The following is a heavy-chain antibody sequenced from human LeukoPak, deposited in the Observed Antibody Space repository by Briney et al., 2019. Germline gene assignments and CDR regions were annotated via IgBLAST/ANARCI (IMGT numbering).Heavy chain of an antibody. V-gene: IGHV4-39*01. D-gene: IGHD3-9*01. J-gene: IGHJ4*02. Sequence: PSETLSHTCTVSGGSISSSSYYWGWIRQPPGKGLEWIGRIYYSGSTYYNPSLKSRVTMSVDTSKNQFSLKLSSVTAADTAVYYCARPQERGYDILSGYLFWGQGTLVTVYS. CDR3: ARPQERGYDILSGYLF. CDR1: GGSISSSSYY. CDR2: IYYSGST.